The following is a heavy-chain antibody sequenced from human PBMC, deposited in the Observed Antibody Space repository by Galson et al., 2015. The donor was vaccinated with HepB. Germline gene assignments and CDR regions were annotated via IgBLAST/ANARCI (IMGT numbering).Heavy chain of an antibody. CDR3: ARSVQTDYGDYYFDY. CDR2: IYSGGST. Sequence: SLRLSCAASGFTVSSNYMSWVRQAPGKGLEWVSVIYSGGSTYYADSVKGRFTISRDNSKNTLYLQMNSLRAEDTAVYYCARSVQTDYGDYYFDYWGQGTLVTVSS. V-gene: IGHV3-53*01. J-gene: IGHJ4*02. D-gene: IGHD4-17*01. CDR1: GFTVSSNY.